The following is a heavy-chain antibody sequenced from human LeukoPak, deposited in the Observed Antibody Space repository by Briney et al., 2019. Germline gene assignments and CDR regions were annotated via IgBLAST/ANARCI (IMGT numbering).Heavy chain of an antibody. J-gene: IGHJ4*02. Sequence: ETLSLTCTVSGGSISSSTYYWGWVRQAPGKGLEWVANIKKDGSEKYYVDSVKGRFTISRDNAKTSLYLQMISLRAEDTAVYYCARHLSGVTGYTYGRGIDYWGQGTLVTASS. CDR1: GGSISSSTYY. CDR3: ARHLSGVTGYTYGRGIDY. CDR2: IKKDGSEK. V-gene: IGHV3-7*01. D-gene: IGHD5-18*01.